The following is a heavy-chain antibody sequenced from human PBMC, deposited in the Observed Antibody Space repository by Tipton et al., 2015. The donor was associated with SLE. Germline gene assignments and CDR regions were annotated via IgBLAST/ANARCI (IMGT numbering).Heavy chain of an antibody. V-gene: IGHV4-39*07. J-gene: IGHJ6*03. Sequence: TLSLTCTVSGGSSSSGDYPWISSGGYYWSWIRQHPGKGLEWVGSIYYSGSTYYNPSLKSRVTISVDTSRNQCSLNLTSVTAADTAVYYCARGPYYYMDVWGKGTTVTVSS. CDR2: IYYSGST. CDR1: GGSSSSGDYPWISSGGYY. CDR3: ARGPYYYMDV.